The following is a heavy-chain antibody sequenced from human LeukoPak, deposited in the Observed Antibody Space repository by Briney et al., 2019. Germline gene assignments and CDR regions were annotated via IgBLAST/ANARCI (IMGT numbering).Heavy chain of an antibody. Sequence: ASVKVSCKASGGTFSSYAISWVRQAPGQGLEWMGIINPSGGSTSYTQKFQGRVTMTRDTSTSTVYVELSSLRSEDTAVYYCAREGFPPKISDFWSGLGPYYYYGMDVWGQGTTVTVSS. CDR1: GGTFSSYA. V-gene: IGHV1-46*01. CDR3: AREGFPPKISDFWSGLGPYYYYGMDV. J-gene: IGHJ6*02. D-gene: IGHD3-3*01. CDR2: INPSGGST.